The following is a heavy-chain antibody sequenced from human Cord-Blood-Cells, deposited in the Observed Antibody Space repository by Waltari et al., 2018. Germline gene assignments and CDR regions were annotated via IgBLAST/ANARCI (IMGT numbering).Heavy chain of an antibody. CDR3: ARMGPDGFLSDAFDI. Sequence: QVQLVQSGSELKKPGASVKVSCKASGYTFTSTAMNWVRQAPGQGLEWMGWINTNTGNPTYAQGFTGRFVCSLDTSVSTAYLQICSLKAEDTAVYYCARMGPDGFLSDAFDIWGQGTMVTVSS. D-gene: IGHD3-10*01. V-gene: IGHV7-4-1*01. CDR1: GYTFTSTA. CDR2: INTNTGNP. J-gene: IGHJ3*02.